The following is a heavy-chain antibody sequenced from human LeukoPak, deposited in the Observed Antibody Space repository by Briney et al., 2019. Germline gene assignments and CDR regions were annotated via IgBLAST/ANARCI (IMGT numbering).Heavy chain of an antibody. CDR2: ISYDGGTK. CDR1: GFSFSTFA. J-gene: IGHJ4*02. CDR3: SGFCGGDCYENY. V-gene: IGHV3-30*04. D-gene: IGHD2-21*01. Sequence: PGGSLRLSCAASGFSFSTFAMHWVRQAPGKGLEWVAAISYDGGTKYYADSVRGRFTVSRDNSKSTLYLEMNSLRPEDTAIYYASGFCGGDCYENYWGQGTLVTVSS.